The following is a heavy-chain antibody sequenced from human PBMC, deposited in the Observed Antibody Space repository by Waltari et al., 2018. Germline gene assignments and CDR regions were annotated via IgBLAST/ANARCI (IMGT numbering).Heavy chain of an antibody. D-gene: IGHD6-13*01. Sequence: EVQLVESGGNLVQPGGSLRLSCAASGFTFTSHWMHWVRQAPGKGLVCVSGIKSDGINTREADAVKGRFTISRENAKNTRYLEMNSLGAEDTAVYFCAGGPQSGASSAWYGWFDPWGQGTLVTVSS. CDR1: GFTFTSHW. J-gene: IGHJ5*02. CDR2: IKSDGINT. CDR3: AGGPQSGASSAWYGWFDP. V-gene: IGHV3-74*01.